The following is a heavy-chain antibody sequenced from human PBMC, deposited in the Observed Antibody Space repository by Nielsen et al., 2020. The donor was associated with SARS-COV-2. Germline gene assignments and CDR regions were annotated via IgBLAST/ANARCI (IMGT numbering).Heavy chain of an antibody. Sequence: ASVKVSCKASGYTFTGYYMHWVRQAPGQGLEWMGWINPNSGGTNYAQKFQGWVTMTRDTSISTAYMELRRLRSDDTAVYYCARATLDYYYYYYMDVWGKGTTVTVSS. CDR3: ARATLDYYYYYYMDV. CDR2: INPNSGGT. CDR1: GYTFTGYY. V-gene: IGHV1-2*04. J-gene: IGHJ6*03.